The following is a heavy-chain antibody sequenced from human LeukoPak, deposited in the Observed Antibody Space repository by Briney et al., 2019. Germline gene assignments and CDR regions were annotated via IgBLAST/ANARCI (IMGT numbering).Heavy chain of an antibody. V-gene: IGHV3-23*01. CDR1: GFTLTTYA. J-gene: IGHJ4*02. Sequence: GGSLRLSCVASGFTLTTYAMSWVRQAPGKGLEWVSSVSGTGFTTHYADSVKGRFTISRDNTKNTLYLQLNSLRADDTAVYYCARAHSSSSTFDLWGQGTLVTVSS. CDR2: VSGTGFTT. CDR3: ARAHSSSSTFDL. D-gene: IGHD6-6*01.